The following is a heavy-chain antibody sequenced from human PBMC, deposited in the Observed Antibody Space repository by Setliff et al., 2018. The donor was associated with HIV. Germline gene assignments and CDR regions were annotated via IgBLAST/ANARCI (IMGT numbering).Heavy chain of an antibody. V-gene: IGHV3-48*03. Sequence: PGGSLRLSCTASGFTFSSSEMTWVRQAPGKGLEWVSYITGSGSTIYYADSVKGRFTISRDRSKNTMFLQMNSLRAEDTAVYYCVRVLWPWAFDIWGQGTVVTVSS. CDR3: VRVLWPWAFDI. J-gene: IGHJ3*02. CDR2: ITGSGSTI. D-gene: IGHD2-21*01. CDR1: GFTFSSSE.